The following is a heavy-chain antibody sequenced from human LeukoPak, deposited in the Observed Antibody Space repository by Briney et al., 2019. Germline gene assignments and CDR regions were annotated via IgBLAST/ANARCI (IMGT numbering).Heavy chain of an antibody. J-gene: IGHJ4*02. CDR2: INPNSGRT. V-gene: IGHV1-2*02. D-gene: IGHD2-2*01. CDR1: GYTFTGYY. Sequence: ASVKVSCKASGYTFTGYYMHWVRQAPGQGLEWMGWINPNSGRTNYAQKFQGRVTMTRDTSISTAYMELSRLRSDDTAVYYCARDPFIVVVPAAPDRDYWGQGTLVTVSS. CDR3: ARDPFIVVVPAAPDRDY.